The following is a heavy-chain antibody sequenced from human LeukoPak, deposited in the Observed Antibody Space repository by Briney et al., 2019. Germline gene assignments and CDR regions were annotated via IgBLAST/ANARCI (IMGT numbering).Heavy chain of an antibody. V-gene: IGHV4-34*01. CDR2: INHSGST. J-gene: IGHJ4*02. D-gene: IGHD2-2*01. CDR3: ARGREELVVPAYYFDY. Sequence: SETLSLTCTVSGGSISSYHWSWIRQPPGKGLEWIGEINHSGSTNYNPSLKSRVTISVDTSKNQFSLKLSSVTAADTAVYYCARGREELVVPAYYFDYWGQGTLVTVSS. CDR1: GGSISSYH.